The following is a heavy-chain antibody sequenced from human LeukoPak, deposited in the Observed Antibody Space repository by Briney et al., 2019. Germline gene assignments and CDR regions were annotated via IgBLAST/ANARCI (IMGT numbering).Heavy chain of an antibody. V-gene: IGHV1-3*01. J-gene: IGHJ4*02. CDR2: ITPGNGNT. CDR1: RYSLTTYA. CDR3: AREAPSSTWSFDN. D-gene: IGHD6-13*01. Sequence: GASVKVSCKTSRYSLTTYALHWVRQAPGQRPEWMGWITPGNGNTKYSQKFQGRVAITRDTTASTASLDLSSLRSADTAVYYCAREAPSSTWSFDNWGEGTLVTVSS.